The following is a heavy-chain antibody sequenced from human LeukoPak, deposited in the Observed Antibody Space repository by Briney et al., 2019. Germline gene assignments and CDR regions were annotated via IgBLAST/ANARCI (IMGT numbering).Heavy chain of an antibody. CDR2: IDPSDSYT. CDR1: GYSFPSYW. V-gene: IGHV5-10-1*01. Sequence: GESLRISCKGSGYSFPSYWISWVRPVPGKGLEWMGRIDPSDSYTSYSPSFQGHVTMSADESISTAYLQCSSLQASDTAMYYCARLPTDGGYDYMYFYHWGQGTLVTVSS. CDR3: ARLPTDGGYDYMYFYH. J-gene: IGHJ1*01. D-gene: IGHD5-12*01.